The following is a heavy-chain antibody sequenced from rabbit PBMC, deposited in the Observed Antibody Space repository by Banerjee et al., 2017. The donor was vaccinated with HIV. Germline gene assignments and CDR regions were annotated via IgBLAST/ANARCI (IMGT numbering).Heavy chain of an antibody. Sequence: QSLEESGGDLVKPEGSLTLTCTASGFSFSSSYWMCWVRQAPGKGLEWIACIYGGSSGSTYYATWAKGRFTISKTSSTAVTLQMTSLTAADTATYFCARTHYPDIGVGYAYGLWGPGTLVHRL. D-gene: IGHD6-1*01. CDR3: ARTHYPDIGVGYAYGL. CDR2: IYGGSSGST. J-gene: IGHJ6*01. CDR1: GFSFSSSYW. V-gene: IGHV1S40*01.